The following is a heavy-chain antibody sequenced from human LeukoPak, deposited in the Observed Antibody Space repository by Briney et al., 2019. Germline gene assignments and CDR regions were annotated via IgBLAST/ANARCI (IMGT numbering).Heavy chain of an antibody. CDR1: GGTFSSYA. J-gene: IGHJ5*02. CDR2: IIPILGIA. D-gene: IGHD3-9*01. V-gene: IGHV1-69*04. Sequence: SVKVSCKASGGTFSSYAISWVRQAPGQGLEWMGRIIPILGIANYAQKFQGRVTITADKSTSTAYMELSSLRSEDTAVYYCARAQLRDIFYWFDPWGQGTLVTVSS. CDR3: ARAQLRDIFYWFDP.